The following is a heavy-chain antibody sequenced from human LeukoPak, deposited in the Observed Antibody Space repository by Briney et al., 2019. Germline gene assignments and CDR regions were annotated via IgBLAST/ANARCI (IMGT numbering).Heavy chain of an antibody. J-gene: IGHJ4*02. CDR1: GFTFSSYW. CDR3: ARVVDTQFDY. D-gene: IGHD5-18*01. Sequence: GGSLRLSCAASGFTFSSYWMHWVRHAPGKGLVWVSRIKSDGSTTTYADSVKGRFTISRDNAKNTLYLQMNSLRAEDTAVYYCARVVDTQFDYWGQGTLVTVSS. V-gene: IGHV3-74*01. CDR2: IKSDGSTT.